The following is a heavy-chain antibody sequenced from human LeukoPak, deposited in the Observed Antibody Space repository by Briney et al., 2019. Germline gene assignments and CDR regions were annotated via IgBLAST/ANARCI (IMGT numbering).Heavy chain of an antibody. D-gene: IGHD3-22*01. J-gene: IGHJ6*03. CDR3: ARDREYRYYDNSGSSYYFYYMDV. CDR1: GGSISSSSYY. CDR2: IYYSGST. Sequence: PSETLSLTCTVSGGSISSSSYYWGWIRQPPGKGLEWIGYIYYSGSTNYNPSLKSRVLISIDTSKNQFYLKLTSVTAADTAIYYCARDREYRYYDNSGSSYYFYYMDVWGKGTTVTVSS. V-gene: IGHV4-61*01.